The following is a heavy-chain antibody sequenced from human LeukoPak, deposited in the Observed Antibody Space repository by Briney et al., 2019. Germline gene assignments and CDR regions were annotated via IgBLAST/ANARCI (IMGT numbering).Heavy chain of an antibody. V-gene: IGHV3-23*01. D-gene: IGHD3-22*01. Sequence: GGSLRLSCAASGFTFSSYGMSWVRQAPGKGLEWVSAISGGGGSRYYADSVKGRFTISRDNSKNTLYLQMNSLRAEDTAIYYCVKEFGGYKYDWFDPWGQGTLVTVSS. CDR2: ISGGGGSR. J-gene: IGHJ5*02. CDR3: VKEFGGYKYDWFDP. CDR1: GFTFSSYG.